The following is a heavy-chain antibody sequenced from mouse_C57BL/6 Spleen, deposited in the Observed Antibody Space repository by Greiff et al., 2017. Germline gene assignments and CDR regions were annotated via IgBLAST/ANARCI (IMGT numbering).Heavy chain of an antibody. V-gene: IGHV1-52*01. CDR3: AKIYYGKTYWYFDV. CDR1: GYTFTSYW. Sequence: QVQLQQPGAELVRPGSSVKLSCKASGYTFTSYWMHWVKQRPIQGLEWIGNIDPSDSEPHYNQKFKDKATLTVDKSSSTAYMQLSSLTSEDSAVYYCAKIYYGKTYWYFDVWGTGTTVTVSS. D-gene: IGHD2-1*01. J-gene: IGHJ1*03. CDR2: IDPSDSEP.